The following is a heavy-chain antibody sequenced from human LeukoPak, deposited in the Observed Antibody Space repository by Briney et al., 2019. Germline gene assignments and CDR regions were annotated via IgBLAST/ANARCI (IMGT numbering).Heavy chain of an antibody. J-gene: IGHJ4*02. Sequence: GGSLRLSCAASGFTFSNAWMSWVRQAPGKGLEWVSSISSSSSYIYYADSVKGRFTISRDNAKNSLYLQMNSLRAEDTAVYYCAREDFPNWGQGTLVTVSS. CDR2: ISSSSSYI. V-gene: IGHV3-21*01. CDR1: GFTFSNAW. D-gene: IGHD3-3*01. CDR3: AREDFPN.